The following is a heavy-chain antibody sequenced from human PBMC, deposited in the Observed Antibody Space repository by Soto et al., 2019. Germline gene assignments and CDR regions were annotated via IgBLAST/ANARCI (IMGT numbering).Heavy chain of an antibody. J-gene: IGHJ6*02. CDR3: AKGVAAYYYYYYYGMDV. V-gene: IGHV3-30*18. CDR1: GFTFSSYG. D-gene: IGHD2-15*01. CDR2: ISYDGSNK. Sequence: QVQLVASGGGVDQPGRSLRLSCAASGFTFSSYGMHWVRQAPGKGLEWVAVISYDGSNKYYADSVKGRFTISRDNSKNTLYLQMNSLRSEDTAVYYCAKGVAAYYYYYYYGMDVWGQGTTVTVSS.